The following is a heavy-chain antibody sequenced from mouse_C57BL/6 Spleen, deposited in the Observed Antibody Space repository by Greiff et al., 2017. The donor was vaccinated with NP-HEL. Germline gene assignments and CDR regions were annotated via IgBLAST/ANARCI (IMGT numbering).Heavy chain of an antibody. D-gene: IGHD1-1*01. CDR1: GYTFTDYY. V-gene: IGHV1-75*01. J-gene: IGHJ2*01. CDR3: AMGAYYGSSSDYFDY. CDR2: IFPGSGST. Sequence: QVQLQQSGPELVKPGASVKISCKASGYTFTDYYINWVKQRPGQGLEWIGWIFPGSGSTYYNEKFKGKATLTVDKSSSTAYMLLSSLTSEDSAVYFCAMGAYYGSSSDYFDYWGQGTTLTVSS.